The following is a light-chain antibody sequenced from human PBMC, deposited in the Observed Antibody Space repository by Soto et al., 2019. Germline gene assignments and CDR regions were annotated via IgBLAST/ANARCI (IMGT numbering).Light chain of an antibody. Sequence: IVLTQSPGTLSLSPVQRATLSCRSSQSVIARYLAWYQQKPGQAPRLLIYGASSRATGIPDRFSGSGSGTDFTLTISSLQLEDFATYYCQQSYSNPLTFGGGTKVDIK. CDR1: QSVIARY. CDR2: GAS. CDR3: QQSYSNPLT. J-gene: IGKJ4*01. V-gene: IGKV3-20*01.